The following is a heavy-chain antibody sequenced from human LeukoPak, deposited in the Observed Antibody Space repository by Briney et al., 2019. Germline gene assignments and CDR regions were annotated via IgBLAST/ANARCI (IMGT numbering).Heavy chain of an antibody. D-gene: IGHD6-13*01. CDR2: ISGSSRST. V-gene: IGHV3-23*01. Sequence: GGSLRLSCAASGFTFHNNGMSWVRQAPGKGLEWVSAISGSSRSTYHAESVKGRFAISRDNSKNTLYLQMNSLRAEDTAVYYCAKVRYSSSWYSVYDYWGQGTLVTVSS. CDR1: GFTFHNNG. J-gene: IGHJ4*02. CDR3: AKVRYSSSWYSVYDY.